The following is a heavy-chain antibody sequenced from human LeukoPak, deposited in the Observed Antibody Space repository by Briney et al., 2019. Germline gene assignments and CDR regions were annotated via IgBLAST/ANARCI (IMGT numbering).Heavy chain of an antibody. V-gene: IGHV4-38-2*02. CDR3: ARGPRFGELLWHWFDP. J-gene: IGHJ5*02. Sequence: PSETLSLTCTVSGYSISSGHYWGWIRQPPGKGLEWIGSMYHSGSTYYNPPLKSRVTISEDTSKNQFSLKLRSVTAADTAVYYCARGPRFGELLWHWFDPWGQGTLVTVSS. CDR1: GYSISSGHY. D-gene: IGHD3-10*01. CDR2: MYHSGST.